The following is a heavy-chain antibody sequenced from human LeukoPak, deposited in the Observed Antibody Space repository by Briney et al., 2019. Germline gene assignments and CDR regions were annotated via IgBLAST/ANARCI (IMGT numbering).Heavy chain of an antibody. V-gene: IGHV4-38-2*02. CDR3: VRDGYSSSWYWFDP. Sequence: PSETLSLTCTASGYSISSGYYWGWIRQPPGKGLEWIGSIYHSGSTYYNPSLKGRVTISVDTSKNQFSLRLSSVTAADTAVYYCVRDGYSSSWYWFDPWGQGTLVTVSS. CDR2: IYHSGST. CDR1: GYSISSGYY. J-gene: IGHJ5*02. D-gene: IGHD6-13*01.